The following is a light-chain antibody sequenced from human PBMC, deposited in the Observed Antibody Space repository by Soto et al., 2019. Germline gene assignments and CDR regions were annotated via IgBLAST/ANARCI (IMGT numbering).Light chain of an antibody. CDR2: EVT. CDR1: GSDVGAYNY. CDR3: SSYTSSSTPVV. J-gene: IGLJ2*01. Sequence: QSALTQPASVSGSPGQSITISCTGSGSDVGAYNYVSWYQQHPDKAPKLLIFEVTNRPSGVSDRFSGSKSGNTASLTISSLQAEDEADYYCSSYTSSSTPVVFGGGPKLTVL. V-gene: IGLV2-14*01.